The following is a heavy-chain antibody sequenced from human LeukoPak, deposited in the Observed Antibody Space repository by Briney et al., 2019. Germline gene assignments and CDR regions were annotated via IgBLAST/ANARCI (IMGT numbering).Heavy chain of an antibody. V-gene: IGHV4-34*01. J-gene: IGHJ5*02. CDR1: GGSFSGYY. Sequence: SETLSLTCAVYGGSFSGYYWSWIRQPPGKGLEWIGEINHSGSTNYNPSLKSRVTISVDTSKNQFSLKLSSVTAADTAVYYCVREYSRWWFDPWGQGTLVTVSS. CDR3: VREYSRWWFDP. CDR2: INHSGST. D-gene: IGHD4-11*01.